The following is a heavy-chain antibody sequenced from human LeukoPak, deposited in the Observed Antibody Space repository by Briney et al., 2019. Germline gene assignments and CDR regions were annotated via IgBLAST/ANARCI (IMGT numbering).Heavy chain of an antibody. Sequence: GGSLRLSCAASGFTVSSNYMTWVRQAPGKGLEWVSVIYSGGKTDYADSVKGRFIISRDNYKNTLYLQMNSLRAEDTAVYYCAKAWAAAGWFDPWGQGTLVTVSS. CDR2: IYSGGKT. V-gene: IGHV3-53*01. D-gene: IGHD6-13*01. CDR3: AKAWAAAGWFDP. J-gene: IGHJ5*02. CDR1: GFTVSSNY.